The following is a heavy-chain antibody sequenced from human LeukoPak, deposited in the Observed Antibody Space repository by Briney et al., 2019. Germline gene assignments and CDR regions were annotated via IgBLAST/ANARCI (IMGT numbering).Heavy chain of an antibody. J-gene: IGHJ4*02. CDR2: INPNSGGT. CDR1: GYTFTGYY. Sequence: GASVKVSCKASGYTFTGYYLHWVRQAPGQGLEWMGWINPNSGGTNYAQKFQGRVTMTRDTSISTAYMELSRLRSDDTAVYYCARGTRQLEPRQYYFDYWGQGTLVTVSS. V-gene: IGHV1-2*02. CDR3: ARGTRQLEPRQYYFDY. D-gene: IGHD1-1*01.